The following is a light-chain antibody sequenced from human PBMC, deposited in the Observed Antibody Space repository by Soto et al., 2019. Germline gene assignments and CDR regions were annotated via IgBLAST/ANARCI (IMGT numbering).Light chain of an antibody. CDR2: DVS. CDR3: RSFTSSSTYV. Sequence: QSALTQPASVSGSPGQSITISCTETSSDVGGSNYVSWYQQHPNKAPKVMIYDVSNRPSGVSNRFSGSKSGNTASLTISGLQAEDEDDYYCRSFTSSSTYVFGTGTKLTVL. CDR1: SSDVGGSNY. J-gene: IGLJ1*01. V-gene: IGLV2-14*03.